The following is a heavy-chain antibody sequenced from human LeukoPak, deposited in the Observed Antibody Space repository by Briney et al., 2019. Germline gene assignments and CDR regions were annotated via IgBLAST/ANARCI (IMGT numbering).Heavy chain of an antibody. CDR3: AKGNLASSYIPGTNYFDY. CDR2: IYTSGST. V-gene: IGHV4-4*07. J-gene: IGHJ4*02. CDR1: GGSISSYY. Sequence: SSETLSLTCTVSGGSISSYYWSWIRQPAGKGLEWIGRIYTSGSTNYNPSLKSRVTMSVDTSKNQFSLKLSSVTAADTAVYYCAKGNLASSYIPGTNYFDYWGQGTLVTVSS. D-gene: IGHD1-14*01.